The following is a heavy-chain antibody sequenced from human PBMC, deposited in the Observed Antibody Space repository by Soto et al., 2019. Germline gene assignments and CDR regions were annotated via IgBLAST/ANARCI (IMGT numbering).Heavy chain of an antibody. CDR3: AQIRGRYSYGSDAFDI. CDR2: INPSGGST. J-gene: IGHJ3*02. Sequence: ASAKVSCKASRYTFTSYYIHSVRQAPGQGLEWMGIINPSGGSTSYAQKFQGRVTMTRDTSTSTVYMELSSLRSEDTAVYYCAQIRGRYSYGSDAFDIWGQGTMVTVSS. CDR1: RYTFTSYY. D-gene: IGHD5-18*01. V-gene: IGHV1-46*01.